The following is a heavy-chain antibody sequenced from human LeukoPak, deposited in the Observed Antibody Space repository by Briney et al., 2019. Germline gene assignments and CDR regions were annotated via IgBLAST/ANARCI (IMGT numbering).Heavy chain of an antibody. CDR3: ANGGTYSSGP. Sequence: GGSLRLSCAASGFSLTNFDMNWIRQAPGKGLEWVATIKPDGSAQYYVDSVKGRFTISRDNAKNSLFLQINSLRAEDTAVYYCANGGTYSSGPWGQGTLVTVSS. J-gene: IGHJ5*02. CDR2: IKPDGSAQ. V-gene: IGHV3-7*01. CDR1: GFSLTNFD. D-gene: IGHD3-22*01.